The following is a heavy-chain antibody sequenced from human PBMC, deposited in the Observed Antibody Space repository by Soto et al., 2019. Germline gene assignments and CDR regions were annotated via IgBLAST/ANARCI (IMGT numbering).Heavy chain of an antibody. V-gene: IGHV3-21*04. CDR3: AKEGITMIVGPGAFGI. CDR2: ISSTTNYI. D-gene: IGHD3-22*01. J-gene: IGHJ3*02. CDR1: GFIFTRYS. Sequence: GGSLRLSCAASGFIFTRYSMNWVRQAPGKGLEWVSSISSTTNYIYYGDSMKGRFTISRDNAKNSLYLEMNSLRAEDTAVYYCAKEGITMIVGPGAFGIWGQGTMVTVSS.